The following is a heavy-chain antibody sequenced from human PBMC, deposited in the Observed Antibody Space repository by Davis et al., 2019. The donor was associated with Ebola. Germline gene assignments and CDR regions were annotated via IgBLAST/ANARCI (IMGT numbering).Heavy chain of an antibody. CDR3: GKADCGGDCRVVDF. Sequence: GESLKISCAASGFTFDDYVMHWVRQSPGKGLECVSLINGDGTLTYYADSVKGRFTISRDNSKTSLYLQMNSLTSEDTAVYYCGKADCGGDCRVVDFWGQGTLVTVSS. V-gene: IGHV3-43*02. CDR2: INGDGTLT. CDR1: GFTFDDYV. J-gene: IGHJ4*02. D-gene: IGHD2-21*02.